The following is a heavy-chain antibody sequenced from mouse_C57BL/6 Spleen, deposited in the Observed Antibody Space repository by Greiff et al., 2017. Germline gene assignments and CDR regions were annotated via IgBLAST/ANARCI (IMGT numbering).Heavy chain of an antibody. V-gene: IGHV5-17*01. J-gene: IGHJ4*01. CDR1: GFTFSDYG. Sequence: EVQGVESGGGLVKPGGSLKLSCAASGFTFSDYGMHWVRQAPEKGLEWVAYISSGSSTIYYADTVKGRFTISRDNDKNTLFLQMTSLRSEDTAMDYCARKFTTVVATDAMDYWGQGTSVTVSS. D-gene: IGHD1-1*01. CDR2: ISSGSSTI. CDR3: ARKFTTVVATDAMDY.